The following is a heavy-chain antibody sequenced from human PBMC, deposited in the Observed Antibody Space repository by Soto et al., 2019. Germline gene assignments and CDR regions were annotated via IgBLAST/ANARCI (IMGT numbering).Heavy chain of an antibody. D-gene: IGHD6-19*01. CDR2: VHHSGST. CDR1: GGSLITYY. V-gene: IGHV4-59*01. J-gene: IGHJ4*02. Sequence: QVHLQESGPGLVKPSETLSLTCTVSGGSLITYYWSWIRQSPGKGLEWIGYVHHSGSTLYNPSLKNRATVSLDRANSQFSLKMTSAIAAHTALYYCVREVRSDGAWYWDHWGQGTLVTVSS. CDR3: VREVRSDGAWYWDH.